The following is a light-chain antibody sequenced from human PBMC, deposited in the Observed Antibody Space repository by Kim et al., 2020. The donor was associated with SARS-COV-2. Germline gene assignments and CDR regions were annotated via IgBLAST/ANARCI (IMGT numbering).Light chain of an antibody. Sequence: GNTLTATCTRCSRNIATNYVQWYQQPPGTSPTTLVSEDIQRPTGVPDRFSASIDSSSYSASLTISGLRTEDEADYYCQSYDSINLVFGGGTQLTVL. CDR3: QSYDSINLV. V-gene: IGLV6-57*01. CDR1: SRNIATNY. J-gene: IGLJ3*02. CDR2: EDI.